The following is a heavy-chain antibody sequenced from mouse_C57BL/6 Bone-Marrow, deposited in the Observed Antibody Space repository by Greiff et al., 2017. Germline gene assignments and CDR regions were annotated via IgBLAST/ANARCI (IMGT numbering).Heavy chain of an antibody. Sequence: VQLQQPGPELVMPGASVKISCKASSYAFSSSWMNWVKQRPGQGLEWIGRIYPGDGDTNYNGKFKGKATLTVDKSSSTAYMQLSSLTSEDSAVYFGAGRDYCGSSYGAMDYWGQGTSVTVSS. D-gene: IGHD1-1*01. V-gene: IGHV1-82*01. CDR3: AGRDYCGSSYGAMDY. CDR2: IYPGDGDT. J-gene: IGHJ4*01. CDR1: SYAFSSSW.